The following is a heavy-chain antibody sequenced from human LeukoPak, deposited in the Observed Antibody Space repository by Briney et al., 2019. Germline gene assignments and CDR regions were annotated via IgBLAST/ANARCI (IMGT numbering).Heavy chain of an antibody. D-gene: IGHD6-13*01. J-gene: IGHJ5*02. CDR1: GGSISSGGYY. CDR2: IYYSGST. Sequence: SETLSLTCTVSGGSISSGGYYWSWIRQHPGKGLEWIGYIYYSGSTYYNPSLKSRVTISVDTSKNQFSLKLSSVTAADTAVYYCARQSGGSWYDSLKDWFDPWGQGTLVTVSS. V-gene: IGHV4-31*03. CDR3: ARQSGGSWYDSLKDWFDP.